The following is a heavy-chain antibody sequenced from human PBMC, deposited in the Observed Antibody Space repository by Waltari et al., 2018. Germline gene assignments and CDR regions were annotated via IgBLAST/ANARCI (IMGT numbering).Heavy chain of an antibody. J-gene: IGHJ4*02. Sequence: EGQVEEGGVGGEKAGRARRGWVGGEGGKGEEDAMHWVRQAPGKFLECVSGISCNSDNIGYADSMKGRFTISRAHAKHSLYLQMNPLTPEDTSLYYCAKGHSGSYGLKDWGQGTLVTVSS. CDR1: GGKGEEDA. V-gene: IGHV3-9*01. D-gene: IGHD1-26*01. CDR3: AKGHSGSYGLKD. CDR2: ISCNSDNI.